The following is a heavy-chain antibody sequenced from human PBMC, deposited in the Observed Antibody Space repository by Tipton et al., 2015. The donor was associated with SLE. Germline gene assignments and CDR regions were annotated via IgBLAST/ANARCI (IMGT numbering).Heavy chain of an antibody. Sequence: SLRLSCAASGFTFSSYSMNWVRQAPGKGLEWVSYISSSSSTIYYADSVKGRFTISRDNAKNSPYLQMNSLRAEDTAVYYCATLGPVTDGYWGQGTLVTVSS. J-gene: IGHJ4*02. D-gene: IGHD4-17*01. CDR3: ATLGPVTDGY. CDR1: GFTFSSYS. V-gene: IGHV3-48*04. CDR2: ISSSSSTI.